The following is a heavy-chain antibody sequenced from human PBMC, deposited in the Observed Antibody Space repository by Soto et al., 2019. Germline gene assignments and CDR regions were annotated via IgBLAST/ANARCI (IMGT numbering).Heavy chain of an antibody. D-gene: IGHD3-16*01. Sequence: SETLSLTCTVSRGSVRSGSYYWSWIRQPPGKALEWIGYIYYTGSTNYNPSLKSRVTVSVDTSKNQFSLKLTSVTAADTAVYYCARTFYTTTWYYFDSWGRGALVTVSS. J-gene: IGHJ4*02. CDR3: ARTFYTTTWYYFDS. V-gene: IGHV4-61*01. CDR2: IYYTGST. CDR1: RGSVRSGSYY.